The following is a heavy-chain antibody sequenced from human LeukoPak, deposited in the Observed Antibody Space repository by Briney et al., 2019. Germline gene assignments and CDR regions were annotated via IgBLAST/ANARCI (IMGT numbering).Heavy chain of an antibody. CDR1: GFTFSSYS. V-gene: IGHV3-7*01. D-gene: IGHD3-10*01. CDR2: INKDGSEK. J-gene: IGHJ1*01. CDR3: VKPYYYSSGSLN. Sequence: PGGSLRLSCAASGFTFSSYSMNWVRQAPGKGLEWVANINKDGSEKNYVDSMKGRFTISRDNAKNSLYLQMNGLRAEDAAMYYCVKPYYYSSGSLNWGQGTLVTVSS.